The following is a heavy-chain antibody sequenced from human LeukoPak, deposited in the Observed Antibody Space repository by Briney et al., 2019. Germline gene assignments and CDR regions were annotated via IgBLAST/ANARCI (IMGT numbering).Heavy chain of an antibody. CDR1: GYTFTSYD. CDR2: MNPNSGNT. D-gene: IGHD4/OR15-4a*01. CDR3: AGILRGANWFDP. J-gene: IGHJ5*02. Sequence: ASVKVSCKASGYTFTSYDINWVRQATGQGLEWMGWMNPNSGNTGYAQKFQGRVTITRNTSISTAYMELSSLRSADTAVYYCAGILRGANWFDPWGQGTLVTVSS. V-gene: IGHV1-8*03.